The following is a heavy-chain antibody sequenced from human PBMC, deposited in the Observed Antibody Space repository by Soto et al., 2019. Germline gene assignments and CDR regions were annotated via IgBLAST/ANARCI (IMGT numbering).Heavy chain of an antibody. V-gene: IGHV1-69*06. Sequence: SVKVSCKASGGTFSSYAISWVRQAPGQGLEWMGGIIPIFGTANYAQKFQGRVTITADKSTSTAYMELSSLRSEDTAVYYCARDTAMANYYYYGMDVWGQGTTVTVSS. J-gene: IGHJ6*02. CDR3: ARDTAMANYYYYGMDV. CDR2: IIPIFGTA. D-gene: IGHD5-18*01. CDR1: GGTFSSYA.